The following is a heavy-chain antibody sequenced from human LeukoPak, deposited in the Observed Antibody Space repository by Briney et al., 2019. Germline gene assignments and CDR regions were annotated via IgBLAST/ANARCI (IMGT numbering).Heavy chain of an antibody. Sequence: LSLTCAASGGSLFDYYWTWIRQSPGKGLEWVSYISSSSDTTYYADSVKGRFTISRDNAKNSLYLQMNGLRAEETAVYYCARKKVSTKSILTGSSYYYYMDVWGRGNPGHRLL. V-gene: IGHV3-11*04. CDR3: ARKKVSTKSILTGSSYYYYMDV. J-gene: IGHJ6*03. CDR1: GGSLFDYY. D-gene: IGHD3-9*01. CDR2: ISSSSDTT.